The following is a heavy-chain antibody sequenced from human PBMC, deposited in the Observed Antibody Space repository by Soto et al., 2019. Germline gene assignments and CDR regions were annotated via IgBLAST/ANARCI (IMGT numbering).Heavy chain of an antibody. Sequence: EVQLVESGGGLVQPGGSLRLSCAASGFTFSSYSMNWVRQAPGKGLEWVSYISSSSSTIYYADSVKGRFTISRDNAKNSLYLQMNSLRDEDTAVYYCARETDSSGWHSWFDPWGQGTLVTVSS. CDR2: ISSSSSTI. CDR3: ARETDSSGWHSWFDP. V-gene: IGHV3-48*02. CDR1: GFTFSSYS. J-gene: IGHJ5*02. D-gene: IGHD6-19*01.